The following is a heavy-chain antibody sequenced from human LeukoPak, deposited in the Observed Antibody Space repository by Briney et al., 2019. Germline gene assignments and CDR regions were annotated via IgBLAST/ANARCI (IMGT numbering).Heavy chain of an antibody. V-gene: IGHV3-23*01. D-gene: IGHD2-15*01. J-gene: IGHJ4*02. CDR1: RFTFNTYA. CDR2: ISSNGDFT. CDR3: ATVKPDCSGGTCYSYDY. Sequence: GGSLRLSCVASRFTFNTYAVNWVRQAPGKGLEWVSAISSNGDFTYYADSVRGRFTISRDNSKNTVFLQMNGLRADDRAVYYCATVKPDCSGGTCYSYDYWGQGTLVTVSS.